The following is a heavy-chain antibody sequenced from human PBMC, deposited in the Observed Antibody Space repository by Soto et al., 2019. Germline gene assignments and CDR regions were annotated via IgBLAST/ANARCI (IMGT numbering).Heavy chain of an antibody. CDR1: GYTFNSYG. Sequence: ASVKVSCKASGYTFNSYGISWVRQAPGQGLEWMGWISVYNGNTNYAQKVQGRVTMTTDTSTSTAYMELRSLRSDDTAVYYCARVMDYYDSFDYWGQGTLVTVSS. CDR2: ISVYNGNT. CDR3: ARVMDYYDSFDY. D-gene: IGHD3-22*01. V-gene: IGHV1-18*01. J-gene: IGHJ4*02.